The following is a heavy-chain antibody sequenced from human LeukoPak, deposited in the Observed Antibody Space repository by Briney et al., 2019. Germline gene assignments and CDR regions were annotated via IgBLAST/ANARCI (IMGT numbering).Heavy chain of an antibody. Sequence: SGTLSLTCAISGGSISSSNWWSWVRQPPGKGLEWIGEIYHSGSTNYNPSLKSRVTISVDKSKNQFSLKLSSVTAADTAVYYCARIPNLVGATPTGDYYYYMDVWGKGTTVTVSS. CDR2: IYHSGST. V-gene: IGHV4-4*02. J-gene: IGHJ6*03. CDR3: ARIPNLVGATPTGDYYYYMDV. D-gene: IGHD1-26*01. CDR1: GGSISSSNW.